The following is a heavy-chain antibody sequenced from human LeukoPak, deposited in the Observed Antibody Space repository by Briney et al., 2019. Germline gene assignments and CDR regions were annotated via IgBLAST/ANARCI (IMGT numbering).Heavy chain of an antibody. V-gene: IGHV3-23*01. CDR1: GFTFSSYA. CDR3: TKDKDSSGWGGTDY. CDR2: ISGSGGST. D-gene: IGHD6-19*01. Sequence: GGSLRLSCAASGFTFSSYAMSWVRQAPGKGLEWVSAISGSGGSTYYADSVKGRFTISRDNSKNTLYLQMNSLRAEDTAVYYCTKDKDSSGWGGTDYWGQGTLVTVSS. J-gene: IGHJ4*02.